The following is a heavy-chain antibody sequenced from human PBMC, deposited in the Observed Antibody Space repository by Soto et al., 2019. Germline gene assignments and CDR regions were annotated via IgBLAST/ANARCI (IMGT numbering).Heavy chain of an antibody. D-gene: IGHD3-10*01. V-gene: IGHV6-1*01. CDR1: GDSVSSNSAA. CDR2: TYYRSKWYN. CDR3: ARVGTMVRGAYRKKEINYFDY. Sequence: SQTLSLTCAISGDSVSSNSAAWNWIRQSPSRGLEWLGRTYYRSKWYNDYAVSVKSRITINPDTAKNQFSLQLNSVTPEDTAVYYCARVGTMVRGAYRKKEINYFDYWGQGTLVTVSS. J-gene: IGHJ4*02.